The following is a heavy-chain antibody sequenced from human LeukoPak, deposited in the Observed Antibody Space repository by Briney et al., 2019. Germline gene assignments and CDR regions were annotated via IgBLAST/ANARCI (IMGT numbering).Heavy chain of an antibody. J-gene: IGHJ4*02. V-gene: IGHV6-1*01. D-gene: IGHD6-13*01. Sequence: SQTLSLTCAISGDSVSSNSAAWNWIRQSPSRGLEWLGRTYYRSKWYNDYAVSVKSRITINPDTSKNQFSLQLNSVTPEDTAVYYCARGKRYSSSWYTGEGDYFDYWGQGTLVTVSS. CDR2: TYYRSKWYN. CDR3: ARGKRYSSSWYTGEGDYFDY. CDR1: GDSVSSNSAA.